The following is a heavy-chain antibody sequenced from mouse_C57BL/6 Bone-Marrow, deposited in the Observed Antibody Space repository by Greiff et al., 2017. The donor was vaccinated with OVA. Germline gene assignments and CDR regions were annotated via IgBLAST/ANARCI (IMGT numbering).Heavy chain of an antibody. CDR1: GYTFTSYW. CDR2: IDPSDSYT. J-gene: IGHJ1*03. CDR3: ARRTLFWYFDV. Sequence: QVQLKQPGAELVMPGASVKLSCKASGYTFTSYWMHWVKQRPGQGLEWIGEIDPSDSYTNYNQKFKGKSTLTVDKSSSTAYMQLSSLTSEDSAVYYCARRTLFWYFDVWGTGTTVTVSS. V-gene: IGHV1-69*01.